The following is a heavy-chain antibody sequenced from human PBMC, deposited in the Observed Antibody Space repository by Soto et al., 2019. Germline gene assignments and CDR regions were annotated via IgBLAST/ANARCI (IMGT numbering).Heavy chain of an antibody. D-gene: IGHD4-17*01. CDR2: INAGNGNT. CDR1: WCTFTGFA. V-gene: IGHV1-3*01. J-gene: IGHJ4*02. CDR3: AKDLSFPTETTLGH. Sequence: RAAWCTFTGFAVHWMIQATGQRLEWMGWINAGNGNTKYSQKFQGRVTITRDTFASTAYMELSSLRSEDTAVYYCAKDLSFPTETTLGHWGQGTLVTVSS.